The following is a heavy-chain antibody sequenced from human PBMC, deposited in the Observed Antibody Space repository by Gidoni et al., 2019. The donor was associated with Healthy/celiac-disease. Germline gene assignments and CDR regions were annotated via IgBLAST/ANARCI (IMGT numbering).Heavy chain of an antibody. CDR3: AGNTPPELDWYFDL. D-gene: IGHD1-7*01. Sequence: PGQGLEWMGGIIPIFGTANYAQKFQGRVTITADESTSTAYMELSSLRSEDTAVYYCAGNTPPELDWYFDLWGRGTLVTVSS. J-gene: IGHJ2*01. CDR2: IIPIFGTA. V-gene: IGHV1-69*01.